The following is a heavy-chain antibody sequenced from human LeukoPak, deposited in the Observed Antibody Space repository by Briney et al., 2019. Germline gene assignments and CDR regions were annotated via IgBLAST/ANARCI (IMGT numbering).Heavy chain of an antibody. CDR3: AREGVAAAGGLS. CDR1: GYTFTSYA. V-gene: IGHV1-3*01. J-gene: IGHJ4*02. Sequence: ASVKVSCKASGYTFTSYAMHWVRQAPGQRLEWMGWINAGKGNTKYSQKFQGRVTITRDTSASTAYMELSSLRSEDTAVYYCAREGVAAAGGLSWGQGTLVTVSS. D-gene: IGHD6-13*01. CDR2: INAGKGNT.